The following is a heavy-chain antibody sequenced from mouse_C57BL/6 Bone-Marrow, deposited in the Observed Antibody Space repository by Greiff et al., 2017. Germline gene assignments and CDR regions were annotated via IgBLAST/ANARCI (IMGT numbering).Heavy chain of an antibody. D-gene: IGHD2-2*01. J-gene: IGHJ3*01. CDR2: ISNLAYSI. CDR1: GFTFSDYG. V-gene: IGHV5-15*01. Sequence: EVQLVESGGGLVQPGGSLKLSCAASGFTFSDYGMAWVRQAPRQGPEWVAFISNLAYSIYYADTVTGRITISRENAKNTLYLEMSSLRSEDTAMYYCARAGYDGFAYWGQGTLVTVSA. CDR3: ARAGYDGFAY.